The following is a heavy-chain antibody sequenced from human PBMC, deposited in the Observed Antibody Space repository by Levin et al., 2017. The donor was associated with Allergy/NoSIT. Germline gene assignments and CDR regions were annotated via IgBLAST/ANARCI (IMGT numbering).Heavy chain of an antibody. CDR3: AGGYHYDSSGYYYDDY. J-gene: IGHJ4*02. CDR1: GYTFTSYD. CDR2: MNPNSGNT. Sequence: GESLKISCKASGYTFTSYDINWVRQATGQGLEWMGWMNPNSGNTGYAQKFQGRVTMTRNTSISTAYMELSSLRSEDTAVYYCAGGYHYDSSGYYYDDYWGQGTLVTVSS. D-gene: IGHD3-22*01. V-gene: IGHV1-8*01.